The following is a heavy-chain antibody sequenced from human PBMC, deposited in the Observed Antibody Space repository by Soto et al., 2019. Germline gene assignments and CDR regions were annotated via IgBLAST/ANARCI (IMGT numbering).Heavy chain of an antibody. V-gene: IGHV1-46*01. CDR2: INPSGGST. J-gene: IGHJ6*02. CDR3: ARATREVRGPTGAADYYYYYGMDV. D-gene: IGHD3-10*01. CDR1: GYTFTSYY. Sequence: ASVKVSCKASGYTFTSYYMHWVRQAPGQGREWMGIINPSGGSTSYAQKFQGRVTMTRDTSTSTVYMELSSLRSEDTAVYYCARATREVRGPTGAADYYYYYGMDVWGQGTTVTVSS.